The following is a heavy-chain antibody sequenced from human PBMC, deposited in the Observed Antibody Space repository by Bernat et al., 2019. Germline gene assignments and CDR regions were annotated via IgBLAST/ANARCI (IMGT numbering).Heavy chain of an antibody. V-gene: IGHV1-18*01. CDR1: GYTFTNYA. Sequence: QVQLVQSGAEVKKPGASVKVSCKASGYTFTNYAVTWVRQAPGQGLEWMGWISAYNGNRNYAQNFQGRVTMTTDTSTNTAYMELRSLRSDDTALYYCARGGGVTPFDYWAREPWSPSPQ. CDR2: ISAYNGNR. D-gene: IGHD3-16*01. CDR3: ARGGGVTPFDY. J-gene: IGHJ4*02.